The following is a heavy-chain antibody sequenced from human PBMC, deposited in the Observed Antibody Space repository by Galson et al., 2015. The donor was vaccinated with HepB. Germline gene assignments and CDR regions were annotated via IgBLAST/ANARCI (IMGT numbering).Heavy chain of an antibody. CDR3: ARDQLRYDFWSGYYRFENGMDV. CDR2: IKQDGSEK. Sequence: LRLSCAASGFTFSSYWMSWVRQAPGKGLEWVANIKQDGSEKYYVDSVKGRFTISRDNAKNSLYLQMNSLRAEDTAVYYCARDQLRYDFWSGYYRFENGMDVWGQGTTVTVSS. V-gene: IGHV3-7*03. D-gene: IGHD3-3*01. CDR1: GFTFSSYW. J-gene: IGHJ6*02.